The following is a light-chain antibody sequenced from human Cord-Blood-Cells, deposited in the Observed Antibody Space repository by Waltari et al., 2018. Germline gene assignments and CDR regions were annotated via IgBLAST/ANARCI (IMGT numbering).Light chain of an antibody. CDR1: QSVSSY. CDR2: DAS. V-gene: IGKV3-11*01. CDR3: QQLNSYLFT. Sequence: EIVLTQSPATLSLSPGERATLSCMASQSVSSYLAWYQQKPGQAPRLLIYDASNRATGIPARFSGSGSGTDFTLTISSLEPEDFAVYYCQQLNSYLFTFGPGTKVDIK. J-gene: IGKJ3*01.